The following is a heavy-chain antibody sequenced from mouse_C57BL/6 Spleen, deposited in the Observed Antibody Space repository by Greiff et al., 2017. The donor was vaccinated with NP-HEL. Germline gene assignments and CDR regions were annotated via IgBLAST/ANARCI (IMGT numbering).Heavy chain of an antibody. CDR2: INPNNGGT. Sequence: VQLQQSGPELVKPGASVKISCKASGYTFTDYYMNWVKQSHGKSLEWIGDINPNNGGTSYNQKFKGKATLTVDKSSSTAYMELRSLTSEGSAVYYCARGRRGYFDVWGTGTTVTVSS. J-gene: IGHJ1*03. CDR1: GYTFTDYY. CDR3: ARGRRGYFDV. D-gene: IGHD2-12*01. V-gene: IGHV1-26*01.